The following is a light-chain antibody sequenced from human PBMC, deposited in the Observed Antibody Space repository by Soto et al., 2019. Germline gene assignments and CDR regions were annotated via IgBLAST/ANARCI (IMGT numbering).Light chain of an antibody. V-gene: IGLV1-47*01. CDR3: ATWDDSLSGVV. Sequence: QSVLTQPPSASGTPGQRVTISCSGSSSNIGVNYVYWYQQLPGTAPKLLIYTNNQRPSGVPDRFSGSKSGISASLAISRLRSEDEADYHCATWDDSLSGVVFGGGTQLTVL. CDR2: TNN. CDR1: SSNIGVNY. J-gene: IGLJ2*01.